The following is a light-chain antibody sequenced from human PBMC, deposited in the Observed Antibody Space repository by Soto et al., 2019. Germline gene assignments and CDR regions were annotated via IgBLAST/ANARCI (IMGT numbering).Light chain of an antibody. J-gene: IGLJ1*01. CDR1: TSDVGGYNY. CDR3: LSKTSSISYV. V-gene: IGLV2-14*01. CDR2: EVS. Sequence: QSALAQPASVSGSPGQSITISCTGTTSDVGGYNYVSWYQQHPGKVPKLLIHEVSNRPSGVSNRFSGSKSGNTAPLTISGLQAEDEADYYCLSKTSSISYVFGTGTKV.